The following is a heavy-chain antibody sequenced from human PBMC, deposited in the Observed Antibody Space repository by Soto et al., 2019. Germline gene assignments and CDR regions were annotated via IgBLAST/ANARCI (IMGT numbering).Heavy chain of an antibody. V-gene: IGHV4-39*01. CDR2: IYYSGST. D-gene: IGHD3-9*01. CDR3: ARLAYDILTGYIDY. Sequence: SETLSLTCTVSGGSISSSSDYWGWIRQPPGKGLEWIGSIYYSGSTYYNPSLKSRVTISVDASKNQFSLKLSSVTAADTAVYYCARLAYDILTGYIDYWGQGTLVTVSS. CDR1: GGSISSSSDY. J-gene: IGHJ4*02.